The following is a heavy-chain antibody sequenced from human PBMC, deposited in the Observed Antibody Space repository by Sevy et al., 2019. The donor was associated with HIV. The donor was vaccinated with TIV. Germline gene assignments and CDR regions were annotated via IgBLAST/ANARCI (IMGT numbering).Heavy chain of an antibody. V-gene: IGHV3-33*01. CDR2: IWYDGSNK. CDR1: GFTFSSYG. D-gene: IGHD2-15*01. J-gene: IGHJ6*02. Sequence: GGSLRLSCAASGFTFSSYGMHWVRQAPGKGLEWVAVIWYDGSNKYYADSVKGRFTISRDNSKNTLYLQMNSLRAEDTAVYYCARSHPRYCSGVSCYSAYYYGMDVWGQGTTVTVSS. CDR3: ARSHPRYCSGVSCYSAYYYGMDV.